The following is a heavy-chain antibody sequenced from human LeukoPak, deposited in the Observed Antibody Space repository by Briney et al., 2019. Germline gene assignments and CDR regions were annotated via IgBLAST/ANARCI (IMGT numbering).Heavy chain of an antibody. J-gene: IGHJ6*04. D-gene: IGHD1/OR15-1a*01. CDR1: GFPFSNSW. V-gene: IGHV3-7*03. Sequence: GGSLRLSCAVSGFPFSNSWMYWVRQAPGKGLEGVANIKSDGSGISYVDSVKGRFIISRDNARNSLYLQMNSLRVEDTAVYFYAGGNSMDVWGKGTAVTVSS. CDR2: IKSDGSGI. CDR3: AGGNSMDV.